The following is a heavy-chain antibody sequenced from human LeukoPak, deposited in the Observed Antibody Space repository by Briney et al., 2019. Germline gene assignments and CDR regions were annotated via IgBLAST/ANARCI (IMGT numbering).Heavy chain of an antibody. CDR2: IDPSDSYT. D-gene: IGHD5-24*01. V-gene: IGHV5-10-1*01. CDR3: ARVRDGYNYY. J-gene: IGHJ4*02. Sequence: GESLKISCKGSGYSFTNYWIGWVRQMPGKGLEWMGRIDPSDSYTNYSPSFQGHVTISADKSISTAYLQWSSLKASDTAMYYCARVRDGYNYYWGQGTLVTVSS. CDR1: GYSFTNYW.